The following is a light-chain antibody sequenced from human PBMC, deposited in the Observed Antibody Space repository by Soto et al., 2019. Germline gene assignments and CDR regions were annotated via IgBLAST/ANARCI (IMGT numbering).Light chain of an antibody. CDR2: DAS. J-gene: IGKJ4*01. V-gene: IGKV1D-12*01. CDR3: QQADSFPLT. CDR1: QGIGRW. Sequence: DIQMTQSPSSVSASIGDRVTITCRASQGIGRWLAWYQQKPGKAPKLLIYDASSLQSGVPSRFSGSGSGTDFTLTIDILQPEDFATYFCQQADSFPLTFGGGTKVDIK.